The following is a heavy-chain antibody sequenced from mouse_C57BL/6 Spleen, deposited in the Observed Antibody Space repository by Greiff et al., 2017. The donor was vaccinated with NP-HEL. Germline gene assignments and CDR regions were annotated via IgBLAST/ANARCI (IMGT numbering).Heavy chain of an antibody. J-gene: IGHJ3*01. CDR3: AREDSSTTGVARPWFAY. Sequence: QVQLQQPGAELVKPGASVKMSCKASGYTFTSYWITWVKQRPGQGLEWIGDIYPGSGSTNYNEKFKSKATLTVDTSSSTAYMQVSSLTSDDTAVYCCAREDSSTTGVARPWFAYWGQGTLVTVSA. D-gene: IGHD1-1*01. CDR2: IYPGSGST. CDR1: GYTFTSYW. V-gene: IGHV1-55*01.